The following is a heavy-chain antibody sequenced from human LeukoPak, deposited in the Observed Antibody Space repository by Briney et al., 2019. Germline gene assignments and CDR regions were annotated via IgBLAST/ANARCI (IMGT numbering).Heavy chain of an antibody. Sequence: ETLSLTCAVYGGSFSGYYWSWIRQPPGKGLEWIGEINQRCSTNYNPSLKSRVTISVDTSKNQFSLKLSSVTAADTAVYYCARGLLVTYDSSGYRPNYYYYYYTDVWGKGTTVTVSS. CDR2: INQRCST. D-gene: IGHD3-22*01. CDR1: GGSFSGYY. J-gene: IGHJ6*03. CDR3: ARGLLVTYDSSGYRPNYYYYYYTDV. V-gene: IGHV4-34*01.